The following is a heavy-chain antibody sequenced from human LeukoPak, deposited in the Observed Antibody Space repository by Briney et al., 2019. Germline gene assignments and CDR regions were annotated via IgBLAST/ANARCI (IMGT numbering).Heavy chain of an antibody. J-gene: IGHJ6*03. CDR3: AREGRQLWLKEHYCMDV. D-gene: IGHD5-18*01. Sequence: PGGSLRLSCAASGFTFSSYWMHWVRQAPGKGLVWVSRINSDGSSTSYADSVRGRFTISRDNAKNTLYLQMNSLRAEDTAVYYCAREGRQLWLKEHYCMDVWGKGTTVTVSS. V-gene: IGHV3-74*01. CDR2: INSDGSST. CDR1: GFTFSSYW.